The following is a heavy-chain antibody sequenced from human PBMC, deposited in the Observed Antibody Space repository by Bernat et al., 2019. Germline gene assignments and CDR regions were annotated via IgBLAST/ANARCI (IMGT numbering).Heavy chain of an antibody. CDR3: ARYQLRYAFDI. D-gene: IGHD2-2*01. CDR1: GGSISSYY. J-gene: IGHJ3*02. V-gene: IGHV4-59*01. CDR2: IYYSGST. Sequence: QVQLQESGPGLVKPSETLSLTCTVSGGSISSYYWSWIRQPPGKGLEWIGYIYYSGSTNYNPSLKSRVTISVDTSKNQFSLKLSSVTAADTAVYYCARYQLRYAFDIWGQGTMVTVSS.